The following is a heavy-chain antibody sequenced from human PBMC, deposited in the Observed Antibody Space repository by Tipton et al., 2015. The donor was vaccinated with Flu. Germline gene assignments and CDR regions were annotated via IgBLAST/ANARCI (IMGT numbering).Heavy chain of an antibody. V-gene: IGHV3-53*01. CDR1: GFTVSSNY. CDR2: VYDDGRT. CDR3: ARDEGGTYPD. J-gene: IGHJ4*02. D-gene: IGHD1-14*01. Sequence: GSLRLSCAASGFTVSSNYMSWVRQAPGKGLEWVSIVYDDGRTYYADSVEGRFAISRDNSKNILYLQMNSLRADDTAVYFCARDEGGTYPDWGQGTLVTVSS.